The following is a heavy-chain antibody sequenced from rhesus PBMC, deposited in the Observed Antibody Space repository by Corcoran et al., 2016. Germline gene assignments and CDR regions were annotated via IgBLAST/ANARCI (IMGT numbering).Heavy chain of an antibody. CDR1: GFSLSTSGMG. D-gene: IGHD3-9*01. CDR2: SYWNDDK. J-gene: IGHJ4*01. Sequence: QVTLKESGPALVKPTQTLTLTCTFSGFSLSTSGMGVGWIRQPSRKTLEWLAHSYWNDDKNYSTSLKSRLTISKDTSKNQVVLTMTNMDPVDTATYYCARLGYEDDYGYYYTVNYWGQGVLVTVSS. V-gene: IGHV2-1*01. CDR3: ARLGYEDDYGYYYTVNY.